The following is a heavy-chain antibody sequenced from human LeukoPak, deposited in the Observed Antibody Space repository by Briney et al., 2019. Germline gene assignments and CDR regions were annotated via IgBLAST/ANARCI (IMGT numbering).Heavy chain of an antibody. CDR2: IYTSGST. D-gene: IGHD1-26*01. V-gene: IGHV4-61*02. CDR3: ARSGSYPNWFDP. Sequence: SETLSLTCTVSGGSISSNSYYWSWIRQPARKGLEWIGRIYTSGSTNYNPSLKSRVTMSVDTSKNQFSLKLSSVTAADTAVYYCARSGSYPNWFDPWGQGTLVTVSS. J-gene: IGHJ5*02. CDR1: GGSISSNSYY.